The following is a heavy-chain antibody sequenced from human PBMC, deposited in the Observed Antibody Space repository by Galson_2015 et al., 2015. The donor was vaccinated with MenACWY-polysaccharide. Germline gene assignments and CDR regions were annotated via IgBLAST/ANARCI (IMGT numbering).Heavy chain of an antibody. J-gene: IGHJ4*01. Sequence: SETLSLTCVVSAGSISTSHWWSWVRQTPEKGLEWIGETYHSGSTNYNPPLKSRVTMSVDKSKNQFSLKLTSVTAADTAIYYCARAFSQSWVHYFDYWGRGTPVTVSS. CDR2: TYHSGST. CDR1: AGSISTSHW. CDR3: ARAFSQSWVHYFDY. D-gene: IGHD6-13*01. V-gene: IGHV4-4*02.